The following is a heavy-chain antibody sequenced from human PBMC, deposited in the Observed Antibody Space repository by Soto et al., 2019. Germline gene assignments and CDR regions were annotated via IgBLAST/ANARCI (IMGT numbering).Heavy chain of an antibody. Sequence: GASVKVSCKASGYTFTSYGISWVRQAPGQGLEWMGWISAYNGNTNYAQKLQGRVTMTTDTSTSTAYMELRSLRSDDTAVYYCARDTPTNYDFWSGYSAKSAPEYWGQGTLVTVSS. D-gene: IGHD3-3*01. CDR2: ISAYNGNT. CDR1: GYTFTSYG. V-gene: IGHV1-18*01. J-gene: IGHJ4*02. CDR3: ARDTPTNYDFWSGYSAKSAPEY.